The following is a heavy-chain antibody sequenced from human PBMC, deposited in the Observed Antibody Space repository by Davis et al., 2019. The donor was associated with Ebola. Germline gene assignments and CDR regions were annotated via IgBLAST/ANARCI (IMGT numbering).Heavy chain of an antibody. D-gene: IGHD3-22*01. CDR2: IYYSGST. V-gene: IGHV4-59*08. Sequence: PGGSLRLSCTVSGGSISSYYWSWIRQPPGKGLEWIGYIYYSGSTYYNPSLKSRVTISVDTSKNQFSLKLSSVTAADTAVYYCASDYYDRRGYFDYWGQGTLVTVSS. CDR3: ASDYYDRRGYFDY. CDR1: GGSISSYY. J-gene: IGHJ4*02.